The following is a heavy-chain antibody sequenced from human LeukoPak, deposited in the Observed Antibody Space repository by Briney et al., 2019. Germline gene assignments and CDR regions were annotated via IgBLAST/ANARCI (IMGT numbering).Heavy chain of an antibody. D-gene: IGHD1-26*01. J-gene: IGHJ4*02. V-gene: IGHV4-34*01. Sequence: PSETLSLTCTVAGGSINNFYWSWIRQPPGKGLEWIGEINHSGNTNYNPSLKSRVTISVDTSKNQFSLKLSSVTAADTAVYYCARGLGPPSYWGQGTLVTVSS. CDR2: INHSGNT. CDR1: GGSINNFY. CDR3: ARGLGPPSY.